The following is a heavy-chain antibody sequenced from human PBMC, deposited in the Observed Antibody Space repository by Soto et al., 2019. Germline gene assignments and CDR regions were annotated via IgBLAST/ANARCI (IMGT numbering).Heavy chain of an antibody. J-gene: IGHJ4*02. D-gene: IGHD3-3*01. Sequence: LRLSCAASGFTFSDYYMSWIRQAPGKGLEWVSYISSSSSYTNYADSVKGRFTISRDNAKNSLYLQMNSLRAEDTAVYYCARVGAITIFGVVIHSNFDYWGQGTLVTVSS. CDR2: ISSSSSYT. CDR1: GFTFSDYY. CDR3: ARVGAITIFGVVIHSNFDY. V-gene: IGHV3-11*06.